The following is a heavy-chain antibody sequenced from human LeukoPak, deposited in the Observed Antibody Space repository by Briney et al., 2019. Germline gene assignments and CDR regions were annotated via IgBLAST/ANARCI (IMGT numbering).Heavy chain of an antibody. CDR3: AREATAAMGEFDY. D-gene: IGHD2-2*01. Sequence: SVKVSCKASGGTFSSYAISWVRQAPGQGLKWMGGIIPIFGTANYAQKFQGRVTITADESTSTAYMELSSLRSEDTAVYYCAREATAAMGEFDYWGQGTLVTVSS. CDR2: IIPIFGTA. J-gene: IGHJ4*02. CDR1: GGTFSSYA. V-gene: IGHV1-69*13.